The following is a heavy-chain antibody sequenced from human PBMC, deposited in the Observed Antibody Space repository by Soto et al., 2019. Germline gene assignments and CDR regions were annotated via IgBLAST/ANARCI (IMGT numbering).Heavy chain of an antibody. V-gene: IGHV1-18*01. CDR1: GYTFTSYG. D-gene: IGHD6-13*01. CDR2: ISAYNGNT. J-gene: IGHJ6*02. CDR3: ARATGIAAASYYYYGMDV. Sequence: QVQLVQSGAEVKKPGASVKVSCKASGYTFTSYGISWVRQAPGQGLEWMGWISAYNGNTNYAQKLQGRVTMTTDTSTSTAYMERRSLRSDDTAVYYCARATGIAAASYYYYGMDVWGQGTTVTVSS.